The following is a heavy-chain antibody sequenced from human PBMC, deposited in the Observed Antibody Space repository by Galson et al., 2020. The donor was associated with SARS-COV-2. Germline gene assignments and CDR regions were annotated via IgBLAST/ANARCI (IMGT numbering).Heavy chain of an antibody. CDR3: ARVFCSGGSCYEGYYYYGMDV. CDR2: IYYSGGT. CDR1: GGSISSYY. V-gene: IGHV4-59*01. Sequence: SETLSLTCTVSGGSISSYYWSWIRQPPGKGLEWIGYIYYSGGTNYNPSLKSRVTISVDTSKIQFSLKLSSVTAADTAVYYCARVFCSGGSCYEGYYYYGMDVWGQGTTVTVSS. J-gene: IGHJ6*02. D-gene: IGHD2-15*01.